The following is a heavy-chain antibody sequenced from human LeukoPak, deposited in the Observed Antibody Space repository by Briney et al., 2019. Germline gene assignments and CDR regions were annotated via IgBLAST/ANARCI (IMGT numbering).Heavy chain of an antibody. J-gene: IGHJ4*02. Sequence: PGGSLRLSCAASGFTFSSYAMSWVRQAPGKGLEWVSAISGCGGSTYYADSVKGRFTISRDNSKNTLYPQMNSLRAEDTAVYYCAKDGSGSYPSCFDYWGQGTLVTVSS. V-gene: IGHV3-23*01. CDR2: ISGCGGST. CDR1: GFTFSSYA. D-gene: IGHD1-26*01. CDR3: AKDGSGSYPSCFDY.